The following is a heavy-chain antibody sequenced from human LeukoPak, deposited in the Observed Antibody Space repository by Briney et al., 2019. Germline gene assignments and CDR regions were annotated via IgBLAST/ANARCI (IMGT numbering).Heavy chain of an antibody. J-gene: IGHJ3*01. V-gene: IGHV1-2*06. CDR2: INPNSGDT. Sequence: ASVKVSCKASGYTFTAYYMHWVRQVPGQGLEWMGRINPNSGDTDYAQKFQDRVIMTRDTSISTAYMEVSRLRSDDTAVCYCARVDSGHDYGPSWGQGTTVTVSS. D-gene: IGHD5-12*01. CDR3: ARVDSGHDYGPS. CDR1: GYTFTAYY.